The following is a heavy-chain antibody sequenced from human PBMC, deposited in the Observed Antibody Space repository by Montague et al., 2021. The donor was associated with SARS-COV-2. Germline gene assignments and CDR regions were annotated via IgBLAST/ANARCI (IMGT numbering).Heavy chain of an antibody. CDR1: GGSISSSSYY. J-gene: IGHJ4*02. Sequence: SETLSLTCTVSGGSISSSSYYWGWIRQPPGMGLEWIGSIYYSGSNYYNPSLKSRVTISVGTSKNQFSLKLSSVTAAATAEYYCATITLGYCTNGVCQPPDYWGQGTLVTVSS. V-gene: IGHV4-39*01. D-gene: IGHD2-8*01. CDR2: IYYSGSN. CDR3: ATITLGYCTNGVCQPPDY.